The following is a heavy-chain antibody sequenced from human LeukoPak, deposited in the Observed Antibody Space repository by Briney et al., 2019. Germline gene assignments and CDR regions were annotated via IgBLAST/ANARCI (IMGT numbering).Heavy chain of an antibody. J-gene: IGHJ6*02. CDR3: ARSTVTTWLRPTGGVDV. Sequence: ASVKVSCKASGYTFTSYAMNWVRQAPGQGLEWMGWINTNTGNPTYAQGFTGRFVFSLDTSVSTAYLQISSLKAEDTAVYYCARSTVTTWLRPTGGVDVWGQGTTVTVSS. CDR2: INTNTGNP. CDR1: GYTFTSYA. D-gene: IGHD4-17*01. V-gene: IGHV7-4-1*02.